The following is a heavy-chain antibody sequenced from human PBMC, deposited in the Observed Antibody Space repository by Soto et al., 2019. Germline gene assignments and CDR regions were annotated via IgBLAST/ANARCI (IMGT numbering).Heavy chain of an antibody. Sequence: GGSLRLSCAASGFTFDDYTMHWVRQAPGKGLEWVSLISWDGGSTYYAGSVKGRFTISRDNSKNSLYLQMNSLRTEDTALYYCAKARCSSTSCYSHYYYGMDVWRQGTTATVSS. CDR1: GFTFDDYT. CDR3: AKARCSSTSCYSHYYYGMDV. V-gene: IGHV3-43*01. J-gene: IGHJ6*02. D-gene: IGHD2-2*01. CDR2: ISWDGGST.